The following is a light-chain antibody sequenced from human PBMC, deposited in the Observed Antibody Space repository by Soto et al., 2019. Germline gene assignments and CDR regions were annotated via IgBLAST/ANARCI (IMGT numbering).Light chain of an antibody. Sequence: DIQMTQSPSTLSAAVGARVTITCRASQSISIWLAWCQQKPGQAPKPLLYDVARLESGVPSRFSGSGSGTEFTLTIIDLQPGEFATYYCQQYSTYAYTFGQGTKLEI. J-gene: IGKJ2*01. CDR2: DVA. CDR1: QSISIW. CDR3: QQYSTYAYT. V-gene: IGKV1-5*01.